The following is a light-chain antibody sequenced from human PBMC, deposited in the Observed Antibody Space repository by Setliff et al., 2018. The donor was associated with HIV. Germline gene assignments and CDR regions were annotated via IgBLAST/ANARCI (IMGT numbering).Light chain of an antibody. CDR1: SSDVGGYNY. J-gene: IGLJ3*02. CDR2: DVT. V-gene: IGLV2-14*03. CDR3: SSYTSSSTLV. Sequence: QSVLTQPASVSGSPGQSITISCTGTSSDVGGYNYVSWYQQHPGKVPKLMIYDVTNRPSGVSIRFSGSKSGNTASLTISGLHAEDEADYYCSSYTSSSTLVFGGGTKVTVL.